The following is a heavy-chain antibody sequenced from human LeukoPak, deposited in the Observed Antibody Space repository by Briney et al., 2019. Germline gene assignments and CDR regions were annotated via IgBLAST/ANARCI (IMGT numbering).Heavy chain of an antibody. CDR2: ISSSSSYT. J-gene: IGHJ5*02. V-gene: IGHV3-11*03. CDR3: ASNSGSYYGFDWFDP. Sequence: GSLRLSCAASGFTFSDYYMSWIRQAPGKGLEWVSYISSSSSYTNYADSVKGRFTISRDNAKNSLYLQMNSLRAEDTAVYYCASNSGSYYGFDWFDPWGQGTLVTVSS. CDR1: GFTFSDYY. D-gene: IGHD1-26*01.